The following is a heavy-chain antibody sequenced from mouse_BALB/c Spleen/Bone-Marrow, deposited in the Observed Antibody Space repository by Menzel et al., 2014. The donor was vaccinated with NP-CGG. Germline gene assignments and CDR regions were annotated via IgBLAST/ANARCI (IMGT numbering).Heavy chain of an antibody. D-gene: IGHD2-4*01. CDR2: IDPANGNT. J-gene: IGHJ3*01. Sequence: VHVKQSGAELVKPGASVKLSCTASGFNIKDTYMHWVKQRPEQGLEWIGRIDPANGNTKYDPKFQGKATITADTSSNTAYLQLSSLTSEDTAVYYCARGDYGGSAYWGQGTLVTVSA. V-gene: IGHV14-3*02. CDR3: ARGDYGGSAY. CDR1: GFNIKDTY.